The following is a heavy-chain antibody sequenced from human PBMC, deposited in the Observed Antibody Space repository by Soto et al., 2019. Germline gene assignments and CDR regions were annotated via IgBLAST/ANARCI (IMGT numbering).Heavy chain of an antibody. D-gene: IGHD2-8*01. CDR2: ISYDGSNK. CDR1: GFTFSSYA. V-gene: IGHV3-30-3*01. Sequence: VQLVESGGGLVKPGGSLRLSCAASGFTFSSYAMHWVRQAPGKGLEWVAVISYDGSNKYYADSVKGRFTISRDNSKNTLYLQMNSLRAEDTAVYYCARDPGYCTNGVCPEPWEHDYWGQGTLVTVSS. J-gene: IGHJ4*02. CDR3: ARDPGYCTNGVCPEPWEHDY.